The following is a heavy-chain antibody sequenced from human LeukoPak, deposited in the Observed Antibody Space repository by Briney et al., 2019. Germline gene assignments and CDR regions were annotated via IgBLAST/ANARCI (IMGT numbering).Heavy chain of an antibody. Sequence: GGSLRLSCAASGFTFSDYYMNWVRQAPGKGLEWVSSISSSSTIYYADSVKGRFTISRDNAKNSLYLQMNCLRAEDTAVYYCARDQTYYYDSSGYYPRFDYWGQGTLVTVSS. D-gene: IGHD3-22*01. V-gene: IGHV3-69-1*02. CDR1: GFTFSDYY. CDR3: ARDQTYYYDSSGYYPRFDY. J-gene: IGHJ4*02. CDR2: ISSSSTI.